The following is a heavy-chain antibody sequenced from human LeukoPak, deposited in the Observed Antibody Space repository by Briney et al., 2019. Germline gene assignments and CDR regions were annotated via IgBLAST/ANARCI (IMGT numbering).Heavy chain of an antibody. Sequence: GGSLRLSCAASGFTFSSYWMHWVRQAPGKGLVWVSRINSDGSSTTYADSVKGRFTISRDNAKNTLYLQMNSLRAEDTAVYHCARGSRYDSSGYYVYWGQGTLVTVSS. CDR2: INSDGSST. J-gene: IGHJ4*02. V-gene: IGHV3-74*01. D-gene: IGHD3-22*01. CDR1: GFTFSSYW. CDR3: ARGSRYDSSGYYVY.